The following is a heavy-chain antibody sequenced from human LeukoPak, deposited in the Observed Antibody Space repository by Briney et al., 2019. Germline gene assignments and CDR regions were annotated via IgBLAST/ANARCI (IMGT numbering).Heavy chain of an antibody. J-gene: IGHJ4*02. CDR3: AKYYYTSGSSGGRVFDY. CDR2: ISGGGGST. V-gene: IGHV3-23*01. D-gene: IGHD3-10*01. CDR1: GLIFSSYA. Sequence: PGGSLRLSCAASGLIFSSYAMSWVRQAPGKGLEWVSAISGGGGSTYYADSVKGRFTISRDNSKNSLYLQMNSLRAEDTAVYYCAKYYYTSGSSGGRVFDYWGQGTLVTVSS.